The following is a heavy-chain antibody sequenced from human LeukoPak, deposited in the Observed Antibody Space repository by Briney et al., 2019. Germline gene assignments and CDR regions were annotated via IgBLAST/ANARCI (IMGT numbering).Heavy chain of an antibody. D-gene: IGHD4-17*01. CDR2: INHSGST. J-gene: IGHJ6*02. Sequence: SETLSLTCAVYGGSFSGYYWSWIRQPPGKGLEWIGEINHSGSTNYNPSLKSRVTISVDTSKNQVSLKLSSVTAADTAVYYCARTTVTRYYYYGMDVWGQGTTVTVSS. CDR3: ARTTVTRYYYYGMDV. CDR1: GGSFSGYY. V-gene: IGHV4-34*01.